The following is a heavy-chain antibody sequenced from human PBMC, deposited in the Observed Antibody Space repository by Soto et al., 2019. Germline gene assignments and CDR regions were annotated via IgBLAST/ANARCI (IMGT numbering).Heavy chain of an antibody. CDR1: GYTFTSYD. J-gene: IGHJ4*02. CDR2: MNPNSGNT. D-gene: IGHD4-17*01. V-gene: IGHV1-8*01. CDR3: ARTLYGDNADY. Sequence: QVQLVQSGAEVKKPGASVKVSCKASGYTFTSYDINWVRQATGQGLEWMGWMNPNSGNTGYAQKFQGRVTMTRTTPISTGYMALTTLRSEDTVVYYCARTLYGDNADYWGEGTLVTVSS.